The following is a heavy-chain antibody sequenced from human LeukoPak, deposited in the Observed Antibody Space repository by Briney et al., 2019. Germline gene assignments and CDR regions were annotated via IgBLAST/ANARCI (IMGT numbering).Heavy chain of an antibody. CDR3: VRAYHPGGWFDP. V-gene: IGHV3-30*02. Sequence: GGSLRLSCAASGFTFRSYGMHWVRQAPGKGLEWVAFIRYDGNNKYYADSVKGRFTISRDNAKNSLYLQMNSLTAEDTAVHYCVRAYHPGGWFDPWGQGTQVTVSS. CDR1: GFTFRSYG. CDR2: IRYDGNNK. D-gene: IGHD2-21*01. J-gene: IGHJ5*02.